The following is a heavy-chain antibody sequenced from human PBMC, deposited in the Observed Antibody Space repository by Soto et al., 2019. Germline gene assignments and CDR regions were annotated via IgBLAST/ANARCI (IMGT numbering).Heavy chain of an antibody. CDR1: GYSFTGYY. Sequence: ASVKVSCKSSGYSFTGYYMHWVRQAPGQGLEWMGWINPNSGGTNYAQKFQGRVTMTRDTSISTAYMELSRLRSDHTAVYYCARVGTWPLGLSGTINTKKNGIDLWGQGTLVTVSS. CDR2: INPNSGGT. CDR3: ARVGTWPLGLSGTINTKKNGIDL. D-gene: IGHD2-8*01. V-gene: IGHV1-2*02. J-gene: IGHJ5*02.